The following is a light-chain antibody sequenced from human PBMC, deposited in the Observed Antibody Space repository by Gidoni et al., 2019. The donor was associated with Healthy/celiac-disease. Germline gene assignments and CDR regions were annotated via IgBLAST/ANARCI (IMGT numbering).Light chain of an antibody. Sequence: DIVMTQSPATLSVSPGERATLSCRASQSVSSNLAWYQQKPGQAPRLRIYGASTRATGIPARFSGSGSGTEFTLTISSLQSEDFAVYYCQQYNNWPPWTFGQXTKVEIK. CDR3: QQYNNWPPWT. J-gene: IGKJ1*01. CDR1: QSVSSN. CDR2: GAS. V-gene: IGKV3-15*01.